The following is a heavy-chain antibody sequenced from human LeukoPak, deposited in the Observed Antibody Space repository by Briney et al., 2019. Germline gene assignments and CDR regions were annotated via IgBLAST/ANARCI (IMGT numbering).Heavy chain of an antibody. CDR1: GFTFSTYE. D-gene: IGHD2-2*01. CDR3: ARDRDCSRTSCFNAFDV. CDR2: ISHDGNDQ. J-gene: IGHJ3*01. V-gene: IGHV3-30*04. Sequence: GGSLRLSCAASGFTFSTYEMHWVRQAPGKGLEWVAVISHDGNDQYYADSVKGRFTISRDNSKNALYLQMNSLRLEDTAVYYCARDRDCSRTSCFNAFDVWGQGTMAIVSS.